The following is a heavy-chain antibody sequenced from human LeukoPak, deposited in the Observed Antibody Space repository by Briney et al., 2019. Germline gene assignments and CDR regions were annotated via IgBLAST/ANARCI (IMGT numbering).Heavy chain of an antibody. CDR2: IKRDGSEK. CDR3: ARIISGYDDFDI. CDR1: GFTFNSYW. D-gene: IGHD5-12*01. V-gene: IGHV3-7*01. Sequence: GGSLRLSCAASGFTFNSYWMSWVRQAPGKGLEWVANIKRDGSEKYYVDSVKGRFTISRDNAKNSLYLQMNSLRAEDTSVYYCARIISGYDDFDIWGQGTMVTVSS. J-gene: IGHJ3*02.